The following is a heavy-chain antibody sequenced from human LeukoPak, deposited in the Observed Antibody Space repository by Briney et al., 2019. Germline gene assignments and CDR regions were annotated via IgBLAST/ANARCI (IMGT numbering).Heavy chain of an antibody. J-gene: IGHJ4*02. CDR2: IYYSGST. D-gene: IGHD3-10*01. V-gene: IGHV4-39*07. CDR3: ARDYMVRGVIDY. Sequence: SETLSLTCTVSGGSISITTYYWGWIRQPPGKGLEWIGNIYYSGSTYYNPSLKGRVTISVDTSKNQFSLKLSSVTAADTAVYYCARDYMVRGVIDYWGQGTLVTVSS. CDR1: GGSISITTYY.